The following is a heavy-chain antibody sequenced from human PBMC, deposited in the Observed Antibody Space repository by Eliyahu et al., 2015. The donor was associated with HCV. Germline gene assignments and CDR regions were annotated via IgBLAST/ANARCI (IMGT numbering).Heavy chain of an antibody. CDR2: MNPNSGNT. CDR1: GYTFTSYD. CDR3: ARIVLGYCSSTSCYAGNWFDP. Sequence: QVQLVQSGAEVKKPGASVKVSCKASGYTFTSYDINWVRQATGQGLEWMGWMNPNSGNTGYAQKFQGRVTMTRNTSISTAYMELSSLRSEDTAVYYCARIVLGYCSSTSCYAGNWFDPWGQGTLVTVSS. D-gene: IGHD2-2*01. J-gene: IGHJ5*02. V-gene: IGHV1-8*01.